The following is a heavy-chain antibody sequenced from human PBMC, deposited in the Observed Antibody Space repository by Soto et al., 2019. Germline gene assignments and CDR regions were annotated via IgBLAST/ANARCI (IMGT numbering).Heavy chain of an antibody. CDR1: GYTFTSYG. CDR3: ARLSVTTGWFDP. D-gene: IGHD4-17*01. Sequence: QVQLVQSGAEVKKPGASVKVSCKASGYTFTSYGISWVRQTPGQGLEWLGWISAYNGNTNYAQKLQGRVTMTTDTSTSTAYLEPKSLRSDDTAVYYCARLSVTTGWFDPCGQGTLVTVSS. V-gene: IGHV1-18*01. CDR2: ISAYNGNT. J-gene: IGHJ5*02.